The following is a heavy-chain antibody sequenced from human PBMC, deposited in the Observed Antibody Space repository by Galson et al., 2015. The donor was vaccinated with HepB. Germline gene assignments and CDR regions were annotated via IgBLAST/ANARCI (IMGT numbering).Heavy chain of an antibody. D-gene: IGHD2/OR15-2a*01. Sequence: SCKASGYTFTAYFMHWVRQAPGQGLEWMGRINPNSGGTTYAQNFQGRVTMTRDTSITTAYMELSRLTSDDTAVYYCARDFKYGVDPWGQGTLVTVSS. CDR3: ARDFKYGVDP. V-gene: IGHV1-2*06. J-gene: IGHJ5*02. CDR1: GYTFTAYF. CDR2: INPNSGGT.